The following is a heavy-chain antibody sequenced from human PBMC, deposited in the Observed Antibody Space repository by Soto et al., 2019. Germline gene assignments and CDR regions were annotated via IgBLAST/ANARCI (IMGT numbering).Heavy chain of an antibody. CDR1: GGSFSGYY. V-gene: IGHV4-34*01. CDR3: ARWGNNLDP. D-gene: IGHD3-16*01. Sequence: PSETLSLTCAVYGGSFSGYYWSWIRQPPGKGLEWIGEINHSGSTSYNPSLKSRVTISVDTSKNQFSLKLSSVTAADTAVYYCARWGNNLDPWGQGTLVTVSS. J-gene: IGHJ5*02. CDR2: INHSGST.